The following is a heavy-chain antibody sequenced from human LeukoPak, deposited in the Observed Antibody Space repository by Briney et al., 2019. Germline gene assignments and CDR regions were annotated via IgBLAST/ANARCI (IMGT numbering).Heavy chain of an antibody. Sequence: ASVKVSCKASGYTFTGYFIHWVRQAPGQGLEWMGRINPSNGGTFYAQSFQGRVTMTRDISISTAYMELSRLGSDDTAVYYCMRELWGSSSTWDPTWGQGTLVTVSS. J-gene: IGHJ5*02. V-gene: IGHV1-2*06. D-gene: IGHD6-6*01. CDR2: INPSNGGT. CDR3: MRELWGSSSTWDPT. CDR1: GYTFTGYF.